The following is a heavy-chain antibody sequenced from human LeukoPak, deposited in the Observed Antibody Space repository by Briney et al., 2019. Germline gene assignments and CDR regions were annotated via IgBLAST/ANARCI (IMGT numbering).Heavy chain of an antibody. Sequence: SETLSLTCTVSGGSFNTSTYYWGWIRQPPGKGLEWIGSISYSGSAYYNPSLKSRVTISLDTYKDQFSLKLSSVTAAYTAVYSCTRSGQFSYGSGSYPDYWGQGTLVTVSS. J-gene: IGHJ4*02. CDR3: TRSGQFSYGSGSYPDY. D-gene: IGHD3-10*01. CDR2: ISYSGSA. CDR1: GGSFNTSTYY. V-gene: IGHV4-39*07.